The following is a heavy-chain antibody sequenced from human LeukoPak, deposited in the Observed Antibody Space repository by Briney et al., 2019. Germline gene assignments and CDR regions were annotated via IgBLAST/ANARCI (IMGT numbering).Heavy chain of an antibody. CDR3: AKDYGYYYGSGSYFDY. D-gene: IGHD3-10*01. J-gene: IGHJ4*02. Sequence: GGSLRLSCAASGFTFSSYGMHWVRQAPGKGLEWVAFIRYDGSNKYYADSVKGRFTISRDNSKNTLYLQMNSLRAEDTAVYYCAKDYGYYYGSGSYFDYWGQGTLVTVSS. CDR2: IRYDGSNK. V-gene: IGHV3-30*02. CDR1: GFTFSSYG.